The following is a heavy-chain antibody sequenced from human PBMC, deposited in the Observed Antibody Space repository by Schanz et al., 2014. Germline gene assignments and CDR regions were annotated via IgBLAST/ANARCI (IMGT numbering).Heavy chain of an antibody. J-gene: IGHJ6*03. CDR3: ARQGIGYQHGRCYYYIDV. D-gene: IGHD2-2*01. Sequence: QLQLQESGPGLVKPSETLSLTCTVSGGSISSYYWSWIRQPPGKGLEWIGYIYYSGDTNYNPSLKSRVTISGDTSKNQFSLNLISVTAADTAVYYCARQGIGYQHGRCYYYIDVWGRGTTVTVSS. CDR1: GGSISSYY. CDR2: IYYSGDT. V-gene: IGHV4-59*01.